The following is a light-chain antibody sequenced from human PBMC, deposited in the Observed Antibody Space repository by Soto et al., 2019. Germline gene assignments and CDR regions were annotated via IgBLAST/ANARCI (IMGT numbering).Light chain of an antibody. CDR1: QSVSSSY. CDR3: QQYGNSPPNT. Sequence: EIVLTQSPGTLSLSPGERATLSCRASQSVSSSYLAWYQQKPGQAPRVLIYGASSRATGIPDRFSGXXSGXXXXXTISRLEPEDFAVYFCQQYGNSPPNTFGQGTKVEIK. J-gene: IGKJ2*01. CDR2: GAS. V-gene: IGKV3-20*01.